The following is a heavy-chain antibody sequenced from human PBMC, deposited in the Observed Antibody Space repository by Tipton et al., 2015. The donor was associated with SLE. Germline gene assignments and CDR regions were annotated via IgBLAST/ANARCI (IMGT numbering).Heavy chain of an antibody. D-gene: IGHD4/OR15-4a*01. Sequence: TLSLTCAVYGGSFSGYYWSWIRQPPGKGLEWIGEINHSGSTNYNPSLKNRVTISVDTSKNQFSLKLSSVTAADTAVYYCASVMDYGAPWGQGTLVTVSS. CDR2: INHSGST. CDR1: GGSFSGYY. J-gene: IGHJ5*02. CDR3: ASVMDYGAP. V-gene: IGHV4-34*01.